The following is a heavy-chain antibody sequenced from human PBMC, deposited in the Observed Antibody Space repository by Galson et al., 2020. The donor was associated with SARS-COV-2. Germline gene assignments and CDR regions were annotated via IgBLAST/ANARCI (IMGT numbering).Heavy chain of an antibody. CDR2: ISSTSSYI. CDR1: GFTFSTYP. V-gene: IGHV3-21*01. D-gene: IGHD3-22*01. CDR3: ARHYDTSGYGAGY. J-gene: IGHJ4*02. Sequence: GESLKISCATSGFTFSTYPLNRFRQAPGKGLEGVSSISSTSSYIFYADSVKGRFTMSRDNANNSLYLQMNSLRADDTAVYYCARHYDTSGYGAGYWGQGALVIVSS.